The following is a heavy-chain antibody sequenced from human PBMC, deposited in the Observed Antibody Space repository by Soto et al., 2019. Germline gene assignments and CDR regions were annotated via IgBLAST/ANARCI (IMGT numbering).Heavy chain of an antibody. J-gene: IGHJ4*02. Sequence: PGGSLRLSCAASGFTFSSYSMNWVRQAPGKGLEWVSSISSSSSYIYYADSVKGRFTISRDNAKNSLYLQMNSLRAEDTAVYYCARVELPSEKYFDYWGQGTLVTVSS. V-gene: IGHV3-21*01. D-gene: IGHD1-7*01. CDR2: ISSSSSYI. CDR1: GFTFSSYS. CDR3: ARVELPSEKYFDY.